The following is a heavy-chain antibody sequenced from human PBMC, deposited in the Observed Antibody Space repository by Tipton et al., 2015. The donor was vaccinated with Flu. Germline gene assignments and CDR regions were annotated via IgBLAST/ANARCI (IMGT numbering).Heavy chain of an antibody. CDR1: DGSISSAGYH. J-gene: IGHJ4*02. Sequence: TLSLTCTVSDGSISSAGYHWTWIRQHPGRGLEWIGNIYYSGRTYYNPSLKSRVTISVDTSKNQFSLKLSSVTAADTAVYYCARSRIPEPSPFYWGQGTRVTVSS. CDR2: IYYSGRT. V-gene: IGHV4-31*03. CDR3: ARSRIPEPSPFY. D-gene: IGHD1-14*01.